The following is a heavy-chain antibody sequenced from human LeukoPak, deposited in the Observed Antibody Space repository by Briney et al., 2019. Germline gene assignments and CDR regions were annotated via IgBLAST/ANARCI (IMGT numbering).Heavy chain of an antibody. Sequence: SETLSLTCTVSDGSIISNYWSWIRQSAGTGLEWIGRIYGSGITDYNPSLKSRVTMSLDTSRKQFSLRLTSVTAADTAVYYCARLKFYDITGYSPGYYMDVWGKGTTVSVFS. D-gene: IGHD3-22*01. CDR3: ARLKFYDITGYSPGYYMDV. CDR1: DGSIISNY. CDR2: IYGSGIT. V-gene: IGHV4-4*07. J-gene: IGHJ6*03.